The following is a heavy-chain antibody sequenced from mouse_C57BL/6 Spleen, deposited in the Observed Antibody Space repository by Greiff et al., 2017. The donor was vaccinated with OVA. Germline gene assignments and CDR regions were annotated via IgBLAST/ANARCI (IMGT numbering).Heavy chain of an antibody. CDR1: GYTFTSYW. Sequence: QVHVKQPGAELVRPGSSVKLSCKASGYTFTSYWMDWVKQRPGQGLEWIGNIYPSDSETHYNQKFKDKATLTVDKSSSTAYMQLSSLTSEDSAVYYCARVYRIDYYAMDYWGQGTSVTVSS. D-gene: IGHD2-14*01. V-gene: IGHV1-61*01. CDR2: IYPSDSET. CDR3: ARVYRIDYYAMDY. J-gene: IGHJ4*01.